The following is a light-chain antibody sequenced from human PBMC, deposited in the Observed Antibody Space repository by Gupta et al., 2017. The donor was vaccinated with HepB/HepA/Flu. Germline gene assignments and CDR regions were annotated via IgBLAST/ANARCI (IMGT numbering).Light chain of an antibody. CDR3: QAWDSSTVV. Sequence: SYELTPPPSVSVSPGQTAIITCSGPKLGNKYASWYQQKPGQSPVLVIFQDNKRPSGIPERFSGSNSGNTATLTTGGTQAMDEADYYCQAWDSSTVVFGGGTKLTVL. CDR1: KLGNKY. V-gene: IGLV3-1*01. CDR2: QDN. J-gene: IGLJ2*01.